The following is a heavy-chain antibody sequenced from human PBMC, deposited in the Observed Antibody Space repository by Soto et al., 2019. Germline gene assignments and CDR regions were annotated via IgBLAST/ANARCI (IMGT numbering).Heavy chain of an antibody. CDR3: AKDRGICSSTSCYLDY. Sequence: GGSLRLSCAASGFTFSSYGMQWVRQAPGKGLEWVAVISYDGSNKYYADSVKGRFTISRDNSKNTLYLQMNSLRAEDTAVYYCAKDRGICSSTSCYLDYWGQGTLVTVSS. D-gene: IGHD2-2*01. J-gene: IGHJ4*02. CDR2: ISYDGSNK. V-gene: IGHV3-30*18. CDR1: GFTFSSYG.